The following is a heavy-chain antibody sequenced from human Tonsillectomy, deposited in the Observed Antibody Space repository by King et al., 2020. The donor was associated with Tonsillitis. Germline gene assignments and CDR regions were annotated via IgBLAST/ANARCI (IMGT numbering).Heavy chain of an antibody. V-gene: IGHV3-21*01. Sequence: QLVQSGGGLVKPGGSLRLSCAASGFTFNSTSMNWVRQAPGKGLEWGSSTSSSRTYKYYADSVKGRFTTSKDNAKNSLYMQMNTLRAEDTAVYYCARDLWFGELLTDYWGQGTLVTVSS. CDR1: GFTFNSTS. CDR2: TSSSRTYK. D-gene: IGHD3-10*01. J-gene: IGHJ4*02. CDR3: ARDLWFGELLTDY.